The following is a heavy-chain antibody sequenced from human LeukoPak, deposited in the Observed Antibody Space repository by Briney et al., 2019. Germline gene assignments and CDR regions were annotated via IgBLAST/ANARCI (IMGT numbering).Heavy chain of an antibody. Sequence: GGSLRLSCEASGFTFRNYGITWVRQAPGQGLEWMGWIGTYNGNTDYAQKFQGRVIMTADTSTTTAHMELRSLRSDDTAVYYCARGRLKRVPFTKVAGALDYWGQGTRVTVSS. D-gene: IGHD6-19*01. CDR3: ARGRLKRVPFTKVAGALDY. CDR2: IGTYNGNT. CDR1: GFTFRNYG. V-gene: IGHV1-18*01. J-gene: IGHJ4*02.